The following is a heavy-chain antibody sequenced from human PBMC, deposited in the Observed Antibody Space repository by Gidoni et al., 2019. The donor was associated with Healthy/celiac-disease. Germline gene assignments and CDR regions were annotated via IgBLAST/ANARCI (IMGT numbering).Heavy chain of an antibody. V-gene: IGHV3-21*01. J-gene: IGHJ4*02. Sequence: EVQLVESGGGLVKPGGSLRLSCAASGFTFRSYSMNWVRQAPGKGLEWVSSISSSSSYIYYADSVKGRFTISRDNAKNSLYLQMNSLRAEDTAVYYCARDLTTIAGASHFDYWGQGTLVTVSS. CDR3: ARDLTTIAGASHFDY. CDR2: ISSSSSYI. CDR1: GFTFRSYS. D-gene: IGHD6-25*01.